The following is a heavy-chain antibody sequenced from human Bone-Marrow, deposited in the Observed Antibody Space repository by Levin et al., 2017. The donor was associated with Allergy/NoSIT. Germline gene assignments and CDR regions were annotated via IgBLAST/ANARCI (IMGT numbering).Heavy chain of an antibody. J-gene: IGHJ4*02. CDR3: AGASGSYSVGY. V-gene: IGHV4-34*01. Sequence: SETLSLTCAVYGGSFSGYYWSWIRQPPGKGLEWIGEINHSGSTNYNPSLKSRVTISVDTSKNQFSLKLSSVTAADTAVYYCAGASGSYSVGYWGQGTLVTVSS. CDR2: INHSGST. CDR1: GGSFSGYY. D-gene: IGHD1-26*01.